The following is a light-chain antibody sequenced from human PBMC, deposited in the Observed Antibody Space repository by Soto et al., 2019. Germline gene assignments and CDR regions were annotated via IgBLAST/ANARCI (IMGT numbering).Light chain of an antibody. Sequence: EIVLTQSPATLSLSPGERATLSCRASQSVNSHLAWYQQKPGQAPRLLIYDASNRATGIPARFSGSGSGTDFTLTISSLEPEDFAVYYCQQRSDWPITFGQGTRLDI. V-gene: IGKV3-11*01. CDR2: DAS. J-gene: IGKJ5*01. CDR3: QQRSDWPIT. CDR1: QSVNSH.